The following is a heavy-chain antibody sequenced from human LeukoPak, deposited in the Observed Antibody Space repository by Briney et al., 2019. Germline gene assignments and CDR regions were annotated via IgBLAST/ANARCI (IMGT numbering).Heavy chain of an antibody. V-gene: IGHV1-69*01. D-gene: IGHD2-15*01. CDR1: GGTFSSYA. CDR3: ARDIVVVVADRDYYGTDV. J-gene: IGHJ6*02. CDR2: IIPIFGTA. Sequence: SVKVSCKASGGTFSSYAISWVRQAPGQGLEWMGGIIPIFGTANYAQKFQGRVTITADESTSTAYMELSSLRSEDTAVYYCARDIVVVVADRDYYGTDVWGQGTTVTVSS.